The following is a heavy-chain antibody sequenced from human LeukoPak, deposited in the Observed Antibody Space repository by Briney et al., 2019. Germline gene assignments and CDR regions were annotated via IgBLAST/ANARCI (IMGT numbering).Heavy chain of an antibody. CDR3: ARETAAGTTPNFDY. V-gene: IGHV1-2*02. J-gene: IGHJ4*02. CDR1: GYTFTGYY. CDR2: INPNSGGT. Sequence: GASVKVSCKASGYTFTGYYMHWVRQAPGQGLEWMGWINPNSGGTNYAQKFQGRVTMTRDTSISTAYMELSRLRSDDTAVYYCARETAAGTTPNFDYWGQGTLVTVSS. D-gene: IGHD1-7*01.